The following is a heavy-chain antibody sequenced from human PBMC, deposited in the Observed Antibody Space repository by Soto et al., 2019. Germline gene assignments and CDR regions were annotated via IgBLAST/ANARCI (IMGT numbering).Heavy chain of an antibody. CDR2: IYYSGRT. D-gene: IGHD3-10*01. CDR1: GGSISRSSYY. CDR3: AIHSYYYGSGSDTEP. V-gene: IGHV4-39*01. Sequence: QLQLQESGPGLVKPSETLSLTCTVSGGSISRSSYYWCWIRQPPGKGLEWIGSIYYSGRTYYNPYLKSRVTISVDTSKNQFYLKLSSVTAADTAVYYCAIHSYYYGSGSDTEPWGQGTLVTVSS. J-gene: IGHJ5*02.